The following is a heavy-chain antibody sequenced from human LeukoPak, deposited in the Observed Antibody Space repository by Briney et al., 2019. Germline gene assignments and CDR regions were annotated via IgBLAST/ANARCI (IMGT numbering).Heavy chain of an antibody. J-gene: IGHJ4*02. CDR3: AKRIQSAMATGY. V-gene: IGHV3-23*01. CDR2: ISGSGGST. CDR1: GFTFSNYG. D-gene: IGHD5-18*01. Sequence: GGSLRLSCAASGFTFSNYGMNWVRQAPGKGLEWVSGISGSGGSTYYADSVKGRFTISRDNSKNTLYLQMNSLRAEDTAVYYCAKRIQSAMATGYWGQGTLVTVSS.